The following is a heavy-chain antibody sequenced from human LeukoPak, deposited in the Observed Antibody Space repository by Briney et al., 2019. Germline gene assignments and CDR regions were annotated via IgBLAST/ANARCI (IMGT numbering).Heavy chain of an antibody. Sequence: SVKVSRKASGGTFNKYAISWVRQAPGQGLEWMGRIIPILDMTNYAQKFQGRVTITAAKSTSTAYMELSSLSSEDTVVYYCVGCSGGSCYSRDWFDPWGQGTRVTVSS. J-gene: IGHJ5*02. D-gene: IGHD2-15*01. CDR1: GGTFNKYA. CDR2: IIPILDMT. V-gene: IGHV1-69*04. CDR3: VGCSGGSCYSRDWFDP.